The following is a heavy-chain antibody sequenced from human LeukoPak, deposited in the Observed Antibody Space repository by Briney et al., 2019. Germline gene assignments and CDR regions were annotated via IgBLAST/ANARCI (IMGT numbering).Heavy chain of an antibody. J-gene: IGHJ5*02. Sequence: SLRLSCAASGFTFXSYAMSWVRQAPGKGLEWVSAISGSGGSTYYADSVKGRFTISRDNSKNTLYLQMDGLRAEDTAVYYCARDWGRLVPAAPNWFDHWGQGTLVTVSS. CDR3: ARDWGRLVPAAPNWFDH. CDR2: ISGSGGST. CDR1: GFTFXSYA. V-gene: IGHV3-23*01. D-gene: IGHD2-2*01.